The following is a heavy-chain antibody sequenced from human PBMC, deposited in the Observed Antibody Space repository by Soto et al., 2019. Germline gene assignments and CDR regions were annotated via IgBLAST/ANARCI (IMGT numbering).Heavy chain of an antibody. CDR1: GFIFSNYW. CDR3: ARGDYFDRRFDY. V-gene: IGHV3-7*03. CDR2: IKQDESEK. D-gene: IGHD3-9*01. J-gene: IGHJ4*02. Sequence: GGSLRLSCAASGFIFSNYWMSWVRQAPGKGLEWVATIKQDESEKYYVDSVKGRFTVSRDNAKNSLYLQMNSLRAEDTAVYYCARGDYFDRRFDYWGQGTLVTVSS.